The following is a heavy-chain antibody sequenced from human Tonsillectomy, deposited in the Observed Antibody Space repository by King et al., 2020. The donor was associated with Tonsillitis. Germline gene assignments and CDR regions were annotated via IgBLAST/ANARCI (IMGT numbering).Heavy chain of an antibody. CDR3: AREGRLGHYYYYYYMDV. V-gene: IGHV4-61*02. Sequence: QLQESGPGLVKPSQTLSLTCTVSGGSISSGTYYWNWIRQPAGKRLEWIGRIYTSGNTNYNPSLKSLVTISVDTSKNQFYLKLSSVTAADTAVYYCAREGRLGHYYYYYYMDVWGKGTTVTVSS. CDR1: GGSISSGTYY. CDR2: IYTSGNT. J-gene: IGHJ6*03. D-gene: IGHD3-10*01.